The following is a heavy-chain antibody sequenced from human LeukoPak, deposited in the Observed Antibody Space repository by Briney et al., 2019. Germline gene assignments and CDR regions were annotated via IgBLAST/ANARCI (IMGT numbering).Heavy chain of an antibody. CDR1: GGSISSSSYY. Sequence: SETLSLTCAVSGGSISSSSYYWGWIRQPPGKGLEWIGSIYYSGSTYYNPSLKSRVTISVDTSKNQFSLKLSSATAADTAVYYCARQGGEYEWELLPSNNWFDPWGQGTLVTVSS. D-gene: IGHD1-26*01. J-gene: IGHJ5*02. CDR3: ARQGGEYEWELLPSNNWFDP. CDR2: IYYSGST. V-gene: IGHV4-39*01.